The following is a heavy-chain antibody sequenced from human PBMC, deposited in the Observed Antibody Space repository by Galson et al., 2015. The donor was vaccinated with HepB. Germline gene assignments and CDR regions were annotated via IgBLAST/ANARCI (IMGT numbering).Heavy chain of an antibody. CDR3: ARDGRIVANTGLDV. CDR2: IYSGGST. Sequence: SLRLSCAASGFTVSSDYMSWVCQAPGKGLEWVSVIYSGGSTYYADSVKGRFTISRDNSKNTLYLQMNSLRAEDTAVYYCARDGRIVANTGLDVWGQGTTVTVSS. D-gene: IGHD5-12*01. V-gene: IGHV3-53*01. CDR1: GFTVSSDY. J-gene: IGHJ6*02.